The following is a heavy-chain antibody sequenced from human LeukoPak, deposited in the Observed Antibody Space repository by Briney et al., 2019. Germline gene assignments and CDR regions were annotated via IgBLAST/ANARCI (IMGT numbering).Heavy chain of an antibody. V-gene: IGHV4-39*01. CDR1: GGSISGSNYY. CDR2: IYYSGST. J-gene: IGHJ4*02. CDR3: ARPQRRDYGDYVGEVDY. D-gene: IGHD4-17*01. Sequence: PSETLSLTCTVSGGSISGSNYYWGWIRQPPGKGLEWIGSIYYSGSTYYNPSLKSRVTISVDTSKNQFSLKLSSVTAADTAVYYCARPQRRDYGDYVGEVDYWGQGTLVTVSS.